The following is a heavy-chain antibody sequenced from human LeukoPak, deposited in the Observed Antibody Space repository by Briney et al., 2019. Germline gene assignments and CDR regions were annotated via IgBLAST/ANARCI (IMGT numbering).Heavy chain of an antibody. CDR1: GFTFSGSA. CDR3: TGPGYYDSSGYLYYFDY. Sequence: GSLRLSCAASGFTFSGSAMHWVRQASGKGLEWVGRIRSKANSYATAYAASVKGRFTISRDDSKNTAYLQMNSLKTEDTAVYYCTGPGYYDSSGYLYYFDYWGQGTLVTVSS. J-gene: IGHJ4*02. D-gene: IGHD3-22*01. CDR2: IRSKANSYAT. V-gene: IGHV3-73*01.